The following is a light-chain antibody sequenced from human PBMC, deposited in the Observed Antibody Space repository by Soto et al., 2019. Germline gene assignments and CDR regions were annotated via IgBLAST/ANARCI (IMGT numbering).Light chain of an antibody. Sequence: QPGPAQPPSASWTPGQGVTISCSGSTSNIGSNYVYWYQQLPGTAPKLLIYRNNQRPSGVPDRFSGSKSGTSASLAISGLRSDDEADYFRATWDDSMNGFYVFGNGTKSPS. CDR2: RNN. CDR1: TSNIGSNY. V-gene: IGLV1-47*01. J-gene: IGLJ1*01. CDR3: ATWDDSMNGFYV.